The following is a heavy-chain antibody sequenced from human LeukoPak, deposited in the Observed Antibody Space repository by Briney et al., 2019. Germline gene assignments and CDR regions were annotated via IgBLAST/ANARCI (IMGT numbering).Heavy chain of an antibody. D-gene: IGHD3-16*01. CDR3: ARGSRILIRVPGDNAFDI. CDR1: GFTFNAYN. J-gene: IGHJ3*02. V-gene: IGHV1-2*02. Sequence: ASVKVSCKASGFTFNAYNIHWVRQAPGQGLEWMGWINPKSGGANYAQKLQGRVTMTTDTSTSTAYMELRSLRSDDTAVYYCARGSRILIRVPGDNAFDIWGQGTMVTVSS. CDR2: INPKSGGA.